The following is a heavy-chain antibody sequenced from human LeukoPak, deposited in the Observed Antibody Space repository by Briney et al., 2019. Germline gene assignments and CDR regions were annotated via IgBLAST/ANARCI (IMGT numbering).Heavy chain of an antibody. V-gene: IGHV3-30*02. CDR2: IRYDGSNK. CDR3: ARASGYTSGWYDDAFDI. Sequence: PGGPLRLSCAASGFTFSSYGMHWVRQAPGKGLEWVAFIRYDGSNKYYADSVKGRFTISRDNAKNSLYLQMNSLRAEDTAVYYCARASGYTSGWYDDAFDIWGQGTMVTVSS. D-gene: IGHD6-19*01. CDR1: GFTFSSYG. J-gene: IGHJ3*02.